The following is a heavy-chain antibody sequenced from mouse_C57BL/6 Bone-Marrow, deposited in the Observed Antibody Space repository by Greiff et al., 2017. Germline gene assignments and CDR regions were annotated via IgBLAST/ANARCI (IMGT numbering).Heavy chain of an antibody. J-gene: IGHJ3*01. CDR3: ARFYYGYDGWFAY. CDR1: GYTFTSYG. Sequence: VKVVESGAELARPGASVKLSCKASGYTFTSYGISWVKQRTGQGLEWIGEIYPRSGNTYYNEKFKGKATLTADKSSSTAYMELRSLTSEDSAVYFCARFYYGYDGWFAYWGQGTLVTVSA. D-gene: IGHD2-2*01. CDR2: IYPRSGNT. V-gene: IGHV1-81*01.